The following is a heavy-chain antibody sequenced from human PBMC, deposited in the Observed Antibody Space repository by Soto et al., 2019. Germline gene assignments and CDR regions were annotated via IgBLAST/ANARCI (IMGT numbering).Heavy chain of an antibody. Sequence: QVQLVQSGAEVKKPGASVKVSCKASGYTFTSYAMHWVRQAPGQRLEWMGWLTAGNGNTKYSQKFQGRVTITRDTEASTAYMELSSMRSEDTAWYYCSRVGGNCSNTSCYPKGTMDVWGQGTTVTVSS. CDR1: GYTFTSYA. J-gene: IGHJ6*02. CDR3: SRVGGNCSNTSCYPKGTMDV. CDR2: LTAGNGNT. D-gene: IGHD2-2*01. V-gene: IGHV1-3*01.